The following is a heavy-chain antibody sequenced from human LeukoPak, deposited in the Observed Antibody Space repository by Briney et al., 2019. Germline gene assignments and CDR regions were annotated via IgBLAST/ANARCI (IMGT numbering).Heavy chain of an antibody. D-gene: IGHD3-10*01. Sequence: ASLKVSSTASVYTFTRYYIHWVRQAPGQGLEWMGWINPNSCGTNYAQKFQGRVTMPRDTSISTAYMELSRLRSDDTAVYYCARGVFPTSYFDYWGQGTLVTVSS. V-gene: IGHV1-2*02. CDR3: ARGVFPTSYFDY. CDR2: INPNSCGT. CDR1: VYTFTRYY. J-gene: IGHJ4*02.